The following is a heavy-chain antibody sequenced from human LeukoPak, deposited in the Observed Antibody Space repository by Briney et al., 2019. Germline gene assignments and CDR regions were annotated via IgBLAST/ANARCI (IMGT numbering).Heavy chain of an antibody. Sequence: GGSLRLSCAASGFTFSDYYMSWIRQAPGKGLEWVSYISSSGSTIYYADSVKGRFTISRDNAKNSLYLQMNSLRAEDTAVYYCARDHSDSNIVVVPAAIGFGLSPGNEKTFDPWGQGTLVTVSS. J-gene: IGHJ5*02. V-gene: IGHV3-11*01. CDR2: ISSSGSTI. CDR3: ARDHSDSNIVVVPAAIGFGLSPGNEKTFDP. D-gene: IGHD2-2*01. CDR1: GFTFSDYY.